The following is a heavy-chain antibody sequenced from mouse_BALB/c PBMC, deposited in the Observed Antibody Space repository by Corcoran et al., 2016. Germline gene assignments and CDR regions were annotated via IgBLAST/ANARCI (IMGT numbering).Heavy chain of an antibody. J-gene: IGHJ4*01. CDR2: INTYTGEP. CDR1: GYTFTNYG. V-gene: IGHV9-3-1*01. Sequence: QIQLVQSGPELKKPGETVKISCKASGYTFTNYGMNWVKQAPGKGLKWMGWINTYTGEPTYADDFKGRFAFSLETSASTAYLQINNINNEDTATYFWAREPYAMDYWDQGTSVTVSS. CDR3: AREPYAMDY.